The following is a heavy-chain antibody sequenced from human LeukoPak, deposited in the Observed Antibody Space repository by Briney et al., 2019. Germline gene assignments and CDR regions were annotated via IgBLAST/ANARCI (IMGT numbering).Heavy chain of an antibody. V-gene: IGHV4-59*01. D-gene: IGHD3-10*01. CDR3: ARAGGYGSGSYDY. Sequence: SETLSLTCAVSGDSITSYYWNWIRQPPGKGLEWIGYIYYSGSTNYNPSLKSRVTISVDTSKNQFSLKLSSVTAADTAVYYCARAGGYGSGSYDYWGQGTLVTVSS. CDR2: IYYSGST. J-gene: IGHJ4*02. CDR1: GDSITSYY.